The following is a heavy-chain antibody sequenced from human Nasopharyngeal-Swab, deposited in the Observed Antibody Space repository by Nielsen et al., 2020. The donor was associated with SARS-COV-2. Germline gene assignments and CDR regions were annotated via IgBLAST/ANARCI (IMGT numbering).Heavy chain of an antibody. CDR1: GFIFSDYS. Sequence: GGSLRLSCAASGFIFSDYSMNWVRQAPGKGLEWVSYISSSSSTIYYADSVKGRFTISRDNAKNSLYLQMNSLRDEDTAVYYCARDGLTYYDILTGYSWFDPWGQGTRVTVSS. J-gene: IGHJ5*02. CDR3: ARDGLTYYDILTGYSWFDP. CDR2: ISSSSSTI. V-gene: IGHV3-48*02. D-gene: IGHD3-9*01.